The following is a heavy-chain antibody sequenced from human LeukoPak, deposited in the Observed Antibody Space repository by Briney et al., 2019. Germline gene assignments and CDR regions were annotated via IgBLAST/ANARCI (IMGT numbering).Heavy chain of an antibody. J-gene: IGHJ3*02. Sequence: GGSLRLSCAASGFTFSTYAMHWVRQAPGKGLEWVAFISYDGTNKYCADSVKGRVTISRDNSKKTLYLQMNSLRAEDTALYYCAREILTGYAFDIWGQGTMVTVSS. CDR1: GFTFSTYA. CDR3: AREILTGYAFDI. D-gene: IGHD7-27*01. CDR2: ISYDGTNK. V-gene: IGHV3-30-3*01.